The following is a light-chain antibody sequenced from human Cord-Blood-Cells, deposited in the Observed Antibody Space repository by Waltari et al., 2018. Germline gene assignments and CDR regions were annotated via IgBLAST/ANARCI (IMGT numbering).Light chain of an antibody. V-gene: IGKV2-28*01. J-gene: IGKJ5*01. CDR3: MQALQTLLT. CDR1: HSLLHSNGYNY. Sequence: IVMTQSPLSLPVTLGESASISSSSSHSLLHSNGYNYLDWHLPKPGQSPHLLIYLGCNRASGVPDRFSGSGSGTDFTLKISRVEAEDVGVYYCMQALQTLLTFGQGTRLEIK. CDR2: LGC.